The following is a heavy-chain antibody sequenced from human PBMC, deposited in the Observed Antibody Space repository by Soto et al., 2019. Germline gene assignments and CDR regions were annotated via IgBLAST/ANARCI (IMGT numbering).Heavy chain of an antibody. CDR3: AREGTIRGDDY. J-gene: IGHJ4*02. Sequence: QVQLVQSGAEVKKPGASVRVSCKASGYTFTSYDINWVRQATGQGLEWMGWMSPNSGNTGYAQKFQGRVTMTRNAPISTDYMELSSLRSEDTVAYYCAREGTIRGDDYWGQGTLVTVSS. CDR2: MSPNSGNT. V-gene: IGHV1-8*01. D-gene: IGHD2-2*02. CDR1: GYTFTSYD.